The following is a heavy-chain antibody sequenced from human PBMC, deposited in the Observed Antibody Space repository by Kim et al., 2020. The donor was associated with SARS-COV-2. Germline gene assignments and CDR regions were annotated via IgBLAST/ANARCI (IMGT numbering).Heavy chain of an antibody. D-gene: IGHD3-10*01. V-gene: IGHV4-30-4*01. Sequence: SETLSLTCTVSGASMTSGDYYWSWIRQPPGKGLEWLGRISNSGTTSYNPFLESRLIISLDTSKNQLSLKLTSETAAVTGVCYCGRVAGDSGPYPYYFDPWGQGTLVTVSS. CDR1: GASMTSGDYY. J-gene: IGHJ4*02. CDR3: GRVAGDSGPYPYYFDP. CDR2: ISNSGTT.